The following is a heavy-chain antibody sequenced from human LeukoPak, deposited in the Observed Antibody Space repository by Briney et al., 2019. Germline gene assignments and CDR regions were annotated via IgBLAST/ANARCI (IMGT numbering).Heavy chain of an antibody. CDR2: IYYSGST. CDR1: GGSVSSGSYY. CDR3: ARDYPQPV. J-gene: IGHJ3*01. V-gene: IGHV4-30-4*08. D-gene: IGHD3-10*01. Sequence: SETLSLTCTVSGGSVSSGSYYWSWIRQPPGKGLEWIGYIYYSGSTYYNPSLKSQVTISVDTSKNQFSLKLSSVTAADTAVYYCARDYPQPVWGQGTMVTVSS.